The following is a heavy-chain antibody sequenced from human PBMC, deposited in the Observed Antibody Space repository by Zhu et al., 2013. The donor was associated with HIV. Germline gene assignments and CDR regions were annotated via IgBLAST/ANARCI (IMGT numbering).Heavy chain of an antibody. CDR1: GYTFIGYY. Sequence: QVQLVQSGAEVKKPGASVKVSCKASGYTFIGYYMHWVRQAPGQGLEWMGWINPNSGGTNYAQKFQGRVTMTRDTSISTAYMELSRLRSDDTAVYYCARDRLISMKVVRPWFDPGATGTLGHR. CDR3: ARDRLISMKVVRPWFDP. V-gene: IGHV1-2*02. CDR2: INPNSGGT. D-gene: IGHD3-22*01. J-gene: IGHJ5*02.